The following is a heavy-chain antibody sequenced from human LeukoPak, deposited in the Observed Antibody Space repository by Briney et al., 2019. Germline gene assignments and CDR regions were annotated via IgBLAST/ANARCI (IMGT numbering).Heavy chain of an antibody. CDR2: IHDSGST. CDR3: ARGVGATTWNWFDP. D-gene: IGHD1-26*01. CDR1: GGSVGTYY. Sequence: SETLSLTCTVSGGSVGTYYWSWIRQPPGKGLEWIGYIHDSGSTNYNPSLKSRVTISVDTSKNQFSLKLSSVTAADTAVYYCARGVGATTWNWFDPWGQGTRVTVSS. V-gene: IGHV4-59*02. J-gene: IGHJ5*02.